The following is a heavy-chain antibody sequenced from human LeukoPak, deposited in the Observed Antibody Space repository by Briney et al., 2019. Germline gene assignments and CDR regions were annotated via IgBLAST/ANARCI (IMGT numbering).Heavy chain of an antibody. J-gene: IGHJ4*02. V-gene: IGHV3-21*05. CDR1: GFTFSSYS. Sequence: GGSLRLSCVVSGFTFSSYSMNWVRQAPGKGLEWVSYISSGSGLIYYADSVKGRFTISRDNAKNSLYLQMNSLRAEDTAVYYCARAQQLGDFDYWGQGTLVTVSS. D-gene: IGHD6-13*01. CDR3: ARAQQLGDFDY. CDR2: ISSGSGLI.